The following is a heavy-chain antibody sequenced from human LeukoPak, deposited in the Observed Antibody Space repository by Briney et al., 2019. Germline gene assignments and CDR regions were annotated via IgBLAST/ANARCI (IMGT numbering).Heavy chain of an antibody. D-gene: IGHD4-11*01. CDR1: GYTFTSYD. J-gene: IGHJ5*02. CDR3: ARADDYSDYEGIDP. V-gene: IGHV1-8*03. CDR2: MNPNSGNT. Sequence: ASVKVSCKASGYTFTSYDINWVRQATGQGLEWMGWMNPNSGNTGYAQKFQGRVTITRNTSISTAYMELSSLRSEDTAVYYCARADDYSDYEGIDPWGQGTLVTVSS.